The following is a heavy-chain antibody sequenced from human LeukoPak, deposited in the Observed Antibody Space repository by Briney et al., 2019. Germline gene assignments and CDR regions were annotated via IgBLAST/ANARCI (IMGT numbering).Heavy chain of an antibody. J-gene: IGHJ3*02. D-gene: IGHD4-23*01. V-gene: IGHV4-34*01. CDR1: GGSFSGYY. CDR2: INHSGST. Sequence: SETLSLTCAVYGGSFSGYYWSWIRQPPGKGLEWIGEINHSGSTNYNPSLKSRVTISVDTSKNQFSLKLSSVTAADTAVYYCARGFGRTVVTLFFDIWGQGTVVTVSS. CDR3: ARGFGRTVVTLFFDI.